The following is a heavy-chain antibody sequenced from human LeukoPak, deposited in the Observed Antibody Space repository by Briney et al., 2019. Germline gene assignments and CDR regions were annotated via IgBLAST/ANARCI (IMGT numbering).Heavy chain of an antibody. D-gene: IGHD5-18*01. CDR3: ARTTRRAMVLTFFDY. V-gene: IGHV3-74*01. CDR2: INTDGSST. CDR1: GFTFSSYW. J-gene: IGHJ4*02. Sequence: GGSLRLSCAASGFTFSSYWMHWVRQAPGKGLVWVSRINTDGSSTSYADSVKGRFTISRDNAKNTLYLQMNSLRAEDTAVYYCARTTRRAMVLTFFDYWGQGTLVTVSS.